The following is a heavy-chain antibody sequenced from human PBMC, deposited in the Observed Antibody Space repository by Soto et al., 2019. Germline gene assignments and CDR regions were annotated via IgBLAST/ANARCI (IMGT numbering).Heavy chain of an antibody. CDR1: GGSISSGGYY. CDR2: IYYSGST. V-gene: IGHV4-31*03. Sequence: QVQLQESGPGLVKPSQTLSLTCTVSGGSISSGGYYWSWIRQHPGKGLEWIGYIYYSGSTYYNPSLKSRVTISVDTSKNQFSLKLSSVTAADTAVYYCARDRPEDYYYYGMDVWGQGTTVTVSS. CDR3: ARDRPEDYYYYGMDV. J-gene: IGHJ6*02.